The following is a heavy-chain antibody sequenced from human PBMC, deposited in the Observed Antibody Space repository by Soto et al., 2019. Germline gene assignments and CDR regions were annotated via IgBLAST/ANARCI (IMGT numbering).Heavy chain of an antibody. J-gene: IGHJ6*02. CDR1: GFTFSSYG. CDR2: ISYDGSNK. Sequence: HPGGSLRLSCAASGFTFSSYGMHWVRQAPGKGLEWVAVISYDGSNKYYADSVKGRFTISRDNSKNTLYLQMNSLRAEDTAVYYCAKDKPYYYYGMDVWGQGTTVTVSS. V-gene: IGHV3-30*18. CDR3: AKDKPYYYYGMDV.